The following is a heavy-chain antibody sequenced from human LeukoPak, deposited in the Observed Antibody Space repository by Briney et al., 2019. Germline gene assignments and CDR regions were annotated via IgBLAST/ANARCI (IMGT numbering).Heavy chain of an antibody. CDR1: GGSISSYY. D-gene: IGHD1-26*01. J-gene: IGHJ4*02. CDR2: IYTSGST. CDR3: ASTPRGSIVGAXXSVDY. Sequence: SETLSLTCTVSGGSISSYYWSWIRQPAGKGLEWIGRIYTSGSTNYNPSLKSRVTMSVDTSKNQFSLKLSSVTAADTAVYYCASTPRGSIVGAXXSVDYWGQGTLVTVSS. V-gene: IGHV4-4*07.